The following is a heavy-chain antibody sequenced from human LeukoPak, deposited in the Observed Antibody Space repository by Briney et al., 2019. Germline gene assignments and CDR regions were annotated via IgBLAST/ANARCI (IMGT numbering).Heavy chain of an antibody. CDR3: ARVIAGYSYQNAFDI. CDR2: IEYSSSSI. J-gene: IGHJ3*02. V-gene: IGHV3-48*01. D-gene: IGHD5-18*01. Sequence: GGSLRLSCAASGFTFSSYSMNWVRQAPGKGLEWVSCIEYSSSSIYYADSVKGRFTISRDNAKNSLYLQMNSLRAEDTAVYYCARVIAGYSYQNAFDIWGQGTMVTVSS. CDR1: GFTFSSYS.